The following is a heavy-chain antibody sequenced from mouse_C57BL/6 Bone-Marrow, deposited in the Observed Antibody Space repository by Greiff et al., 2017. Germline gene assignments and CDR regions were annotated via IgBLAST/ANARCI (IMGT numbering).Heavy chain of an antibody. D-gene: IGHD1-3*01. J-gene: IGHJ4*01. Sequence: QVQLKESGPGILQSSQTLSLTCSFSGFSLSTSGMGVSWIRQPSGKGLEWLAHTYWDDDKRYNPSLKSRLTISKDTSRNQVFLKITSVDTADTATYYCARRSYIGGYAMDYWGQGTSVTVSS. CDR1: GFSLSTSGMG. CDR2: TYWDDDK. V-gene: IGHV8-12*01. CDR3: ARRSYIGGYAMDY.